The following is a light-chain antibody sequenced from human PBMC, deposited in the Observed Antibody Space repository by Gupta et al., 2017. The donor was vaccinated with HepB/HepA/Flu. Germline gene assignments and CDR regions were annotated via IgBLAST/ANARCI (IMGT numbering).Light chain of an antibody. J-gene: IGKJ1*01. CDR1: QDISNY. Sequence: DIQMTQSPSSLSASVGDRVTITCQASQDISNYLNWYQQKPGKAPKLLIYDASNVETGVPSRFSESGSGTDFTFTISSLQPEDIATYYCQQYYNLTWTFGQGTXVEIK. CDR2: DAS. CDR3: QQYYNLTWT. V-gene: IGKV1-33*01.